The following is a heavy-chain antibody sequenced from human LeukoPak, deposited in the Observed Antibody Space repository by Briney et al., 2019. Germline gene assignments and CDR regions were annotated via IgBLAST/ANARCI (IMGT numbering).Heavy chain of an antibody. D-gene: IGHD6-19*01. Sequence: SETLSLTCTVSGGSISSRSYYWGWIRQPPGEGLEWIGKISDSGNTYYSPSLRSRVTISIDTSKNQFSLKLSSVTAADTAVYYCARGRGSGWHHNTLYYFDYWGQGTLVTVSS. V-gene: IGHV4-39*01. CDR2: ISDSGNT. CDR1: GGSISSRSYY. CDR3: ARGRGSGWHHNTLYYFDY. J-gene: IGHJ4*02.